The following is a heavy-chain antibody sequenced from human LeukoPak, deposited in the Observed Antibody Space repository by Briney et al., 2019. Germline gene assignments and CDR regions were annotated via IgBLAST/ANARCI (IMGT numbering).Heavy chain of an antibody. CDR2: IYYSGST. J-gene: IGHJ6*04. CDR3: AGDMRAYYDILTGYPPLYGMDV. Sequence: SETLSLTCTVSCGSISSYYWSWIRQPPGKGLEWIGYIYYSGSTNYNPSLKSRVTISVDTSKNQFSLKLSSVTAADTAVYYCAGDMRAYYDILTGYPPLYGMDVWGKGTTVTVSS. V-gene: IGHV4-59*01. D-gene: IGHD3-9*01. CDR1: CGSISSYY.